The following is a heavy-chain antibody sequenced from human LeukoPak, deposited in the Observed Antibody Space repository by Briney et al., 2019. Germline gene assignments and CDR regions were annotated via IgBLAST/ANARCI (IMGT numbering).Heavy chain of an antibody. CDR1: GFTVSSNS. J-gene: IGHJ4*02. CDR3: ARSFHYYDSSGKSLDY. Sequence: PGGSLRLCCTVSGFTVSSNSMSWVRQAPGKGLEWVSYISSSGSTIYYADSVKGRFTISRDNAKNSLYLQMNSLRAEDTAVYYCARSFHYYDSSGKSLDYWGQGTLVTVSS. D-gene: IGHD3-22*01. CDR2: ISSSGSTI. V-gene: IGHV3-11*04.